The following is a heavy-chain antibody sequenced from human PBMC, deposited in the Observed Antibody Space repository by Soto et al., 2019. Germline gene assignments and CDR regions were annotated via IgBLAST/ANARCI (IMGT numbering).Heavy chain of an antibody. J-gene: IGHJ3*02. D-gene: IGHD3-10*01. CDR2: ISAYNGNT. Sequence: QVQLVQSGAEVKKPGASVKVSCKASGYTFTSYGISWVRQAPGQGLEWMGWISAYNGNTNYAQKLQGRVTMTTDTSTSTAYMEPRCLRSDDTAVYYCARLGHVLLWFGETPRLRRGAFDIWGQGTMVTVSS. CDR1: GYTFTSYG. CDR3: ARLGHVLLWFGETPRLRRGAFDI. V-gene: IGHV1-18*01.